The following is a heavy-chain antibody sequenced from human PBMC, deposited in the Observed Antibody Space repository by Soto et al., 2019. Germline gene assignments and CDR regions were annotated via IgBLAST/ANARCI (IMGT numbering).Heavy chain of an antibody. J-gene: IGHJ5*02. CDR3: ASRYYYDSSGYSP. CDR1: GGSISSGDYY. V-gene: IGHV4-30-4*01. Sequence: PSETLSLNCTVSGGSISSGDYYWSWFRQPPGKGLEWIGYIYYSGSTYYNPSLKSRVTISVDTSKNQFSLKLSSVTAADTAVYYCASRYYYDSSGYSPWGQGTLVTVSS. CDR2: IYYSGST. D-gene: IGHD3-22*01.